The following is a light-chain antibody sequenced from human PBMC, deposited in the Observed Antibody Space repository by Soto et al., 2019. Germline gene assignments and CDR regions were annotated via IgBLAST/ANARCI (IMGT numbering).Light chain of an antibody. V-gene: IGKV1-39*01. CDR1: QDISTY. CDR2: DAS. J-gene: IGKJ2*01. CDR3: QQSDSTPYT. Sequence: DIQMTQSPSSVSASVGDRVTISCRASQDISTYLNWYQQKPGKAPRLLIYDASSLLSGVPSRFSGSGSGTDFTLTIASLQPEDFSTYYCQQSDSTPYTFGQGTKVEI.